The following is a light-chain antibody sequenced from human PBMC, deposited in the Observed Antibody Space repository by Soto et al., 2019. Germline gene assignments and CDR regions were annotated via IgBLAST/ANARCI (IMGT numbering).Light chain of an antibody. CDR1: QSVITY. CDR2: AAS. CDR3: QQSRNPPHT. Sequence: DIQMTQSPSSLSASVGDRVTITCRASQSVITYLNWYQQKPGKAPKLLLYAASNLPSGVPSRFSGSGSGTEFTLTIDTLQPDDFATYYGQQSRNPPHTFGQGTTVEIK. V-gene: IGKV1-39*01. J-gene: IGKJ2*01.